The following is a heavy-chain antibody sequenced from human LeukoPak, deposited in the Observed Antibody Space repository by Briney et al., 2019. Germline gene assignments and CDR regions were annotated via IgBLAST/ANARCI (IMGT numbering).Heavy chain of an antibody. CDR1: GFTFSSYS. CDR2: ISSSSSTI. D-gene: IGHD5-12*01. J-gene: IGHJ4*02. CDR3: AKGSSGWLRFVWVDY. V-gene: IGHV3-48*01. Sequence: PGGSLRLSCAASGFTFSSYSMNWVRQAPGKGLEWVSYISSSSSTIYYADSVKGRFTISRDNSKNTLYLQMNSLRAEDTAVYYCAKGSSGWLRFVWVDYWGQGTLVTVSS.